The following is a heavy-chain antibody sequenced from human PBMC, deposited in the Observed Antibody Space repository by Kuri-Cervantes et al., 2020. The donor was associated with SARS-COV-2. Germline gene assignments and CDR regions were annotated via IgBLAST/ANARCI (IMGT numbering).Heavy chain of an antibody. CDR3: ARLPTGGYSYGYGVAFDI. J-gene: IGHJ3*02. Sequence: SETLSLTCAVSGGSINSGAYSWTWIRQPPGKGLEWIGSIYYSGSTYYNPSLKSRVTISVDTSKNQFSLKLSSVTAADTAVYYCARLPTGGYSYGYGVAFDIWGQGTMVTVSS. D-gene: IGHD5-18*01. CDR2: IYYSGST. V-gene: IGHV4-39*01. CDR1: GGSINSGAYS.